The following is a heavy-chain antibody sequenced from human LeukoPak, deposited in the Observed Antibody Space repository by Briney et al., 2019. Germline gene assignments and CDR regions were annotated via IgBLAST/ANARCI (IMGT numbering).Heavy chain of an antibody. V-gene: IGHV3-43*02. CDR1: GFTFDDYS. J-gene: IGHJ5*02. CDR3: AKGQLTELCWFDP. CDR2: ISGDGDRA. D-gene: IGHD5-18*01. Sequence: GGSLRLSCAASGFTFDDYSMHWVRQTPGKGLGWVSLISGDGDRAYYADSVRGRFTISRDNSKNSLYLQINSLRTEDTALYYCAKGQLTELCWFDPWGQGTLVTVSS.